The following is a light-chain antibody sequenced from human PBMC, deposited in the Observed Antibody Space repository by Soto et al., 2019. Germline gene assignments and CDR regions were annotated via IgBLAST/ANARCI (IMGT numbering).Light chain of an antibody. CDR2: EAS. V-gene: IGLV2-23*01. J-gene: IGLJ3*02. Sequence: QSALTQPASVSGSPGQSITISCTGTNSDVGRHNFVSWYQQYPGKAPKLLIYEASKRPSGLSNRVSGSKSGNTASLTISGLQAEDEADYYCCSLTNGATWVFGGGTKLTVL. CDR3: CSLTNGATWV. CDR1: NSDVGRHNF.